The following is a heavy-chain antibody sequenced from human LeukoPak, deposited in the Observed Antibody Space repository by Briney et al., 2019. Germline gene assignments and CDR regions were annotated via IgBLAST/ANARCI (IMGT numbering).Heavy chain of an antibody. CDR3: AKNYGPTYYHYYGMDV. CDR2: ISGSGGST. J-gene: IGHJ6*02. V-gene: IGHV3-23*01. Sequence: PGGSLRLSCAASGFTFSTYAMSWVRQAPGKGLVWVSAISGSGGSTYYADSVKGRFTISRDNSKNTLYLQMSSVRAEDTAVYYCAKNYGPTYYHYYGMDVWGQGTTVTVSS. CDR1: GFTFSTYA. D-gene: IGHD4-17*01.